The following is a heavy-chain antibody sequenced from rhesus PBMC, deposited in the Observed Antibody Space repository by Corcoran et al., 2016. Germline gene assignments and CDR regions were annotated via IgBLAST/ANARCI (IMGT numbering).Heavy chain of an antibody. CDR1: GGSISDSYR. V-gene: IGHV4S10*01. D-gene: IGHD2-21*01. CDR3: ARACAGSGCYSYVGCDY. CDR2: IYGSSTST. Sequence: QVQLQESGPGVVKPSETLSLTCAVSGGSISDSYRWSWIRQPPGKGLELIGFIYGSSTSTNNNPSLKGRVTISKDTSKNQLSLKLSSVTAADTAVYYCARACAGSGCYSYVGCDYWGQGVLVTVSS. J-gene: IGHJ4*01.